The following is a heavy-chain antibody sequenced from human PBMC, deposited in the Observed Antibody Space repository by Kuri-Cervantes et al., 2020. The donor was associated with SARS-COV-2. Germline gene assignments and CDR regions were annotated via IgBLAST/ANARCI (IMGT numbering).Heavy chain of an antibody. CDR1: GFTFSHYY. D-gene: IGHD7-27*01. V-gene: IGHV3-11*04. J-gene: IGHJ4*02. CDR2: ISGSGTTI. CDR3: ARDLRLGKSLDY. Sequence: GESLKISCAASGFTFSHYYMSWIRQAPGKGLEWVSYISGSGTTIYFADSVKGRFTISRDNAKNSLYLQMSSLRAEDTAVYYCARDLRLGKSLDYWGQGTLVTVSS.